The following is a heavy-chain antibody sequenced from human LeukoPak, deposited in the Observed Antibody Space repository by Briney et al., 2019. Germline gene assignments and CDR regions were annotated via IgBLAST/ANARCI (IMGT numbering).Heavy chain of an antibody. CDR1: GFTFSSYN. CDR3: AKSLWGGFDY. V-gene: IGHV3-23*01. J-gene: IGHJ4*02. CDR2: ISGSGGST. Sequence: PGGSLRLSCAASGFTFSSYNMNWVRQAPGKGLEWVSGISGSGGSTYSADSVKGRFTISRDNSKNTLYLQMNSLRAEDTAVYYCAKSLWGGFDYWGQGTLVAVSS. D-gene: IGHD3-10*01.